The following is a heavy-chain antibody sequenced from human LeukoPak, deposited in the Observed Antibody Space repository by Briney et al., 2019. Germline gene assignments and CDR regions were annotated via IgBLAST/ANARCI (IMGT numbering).Heavy chain of an antibody. V-gene: IGHV1-69*13. J-gene: IGHJ4*02. D-gene: IGHD6-13*01. CDR1: GYTFTSYG. CDR3: ARDRLDSSSWSYFDY. Sequence: ASVKVSCKASGYTFTSYGISWVRQAPGQGLEWMGGIIPIFGTANYAQKFQGRVTITADESTSTAYMELSSLRSEDTAVYYCARDRLDSSSWSYFDYWGQGTLVTVSS. CDR2: IIPIFGTA.